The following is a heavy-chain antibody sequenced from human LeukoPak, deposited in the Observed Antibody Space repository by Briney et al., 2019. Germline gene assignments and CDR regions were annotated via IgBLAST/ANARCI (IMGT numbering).Heavy chain of an antibody. D-gene: IGHD2-15*01. CDR1: GFTFSTYW. J-gene: IGHJ4*02. Sequence: PGGSLRLSCAASGFTFSTYWMHWVRQTPGKGLVWVSRINSDESGTSYADSVKGRFTISRDNAKNSLYLQMNSLRAEDTAVYYCARDPYCSGGSCYLDYWGQGTLVTVSS. CDR3: ARDPYCSGGSCYLDY. CDR2: INSDESGT. V-gene: IGHV3-74*01.